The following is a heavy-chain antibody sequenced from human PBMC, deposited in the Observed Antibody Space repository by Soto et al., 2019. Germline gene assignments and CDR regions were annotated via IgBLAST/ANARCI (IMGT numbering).Heavy chain of an antibody. Sequence: LRLSCAASGFKFSNYAMSWVRQAPGKGLEWVSLISATGGGTYYADSVKGRFTISRDNSHNTLYLQVHSLTAEDTAVYYCAKDRRAGGNSAFYFDFWGQGAQVTVS. J-gene: IGHJ4*02. CDR3: AKDRRAGGNSAFYFDF. CDR2: ISATGGGT. CDR1: GFKFSNYA. V-gene: IGHV3-23*01. D-gene: IGHD3-16*01.